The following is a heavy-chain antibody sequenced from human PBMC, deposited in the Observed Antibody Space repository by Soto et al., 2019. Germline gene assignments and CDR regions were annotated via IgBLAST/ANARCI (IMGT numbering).Heavy chain of an antibody. V-gene: IGHV4-4*02. Sequence: QVQLQESGPVLVKPSGTLSLTCGVSGGTISSGYWWTWVRRSPGKGLEWIGDIHHGGSTNYNPSLKSRVTISFDKSNNHFSLRLTSVTAADTAMYYCARDWVRYQLLHWGQGTLVSVSS. D-gene: IGHD2-2*01. CDR3: ARDWVRYQLLH. CDR1: GGTISSGYW. J-gene: IGHJ4*02. CDR2: IHHGGST.